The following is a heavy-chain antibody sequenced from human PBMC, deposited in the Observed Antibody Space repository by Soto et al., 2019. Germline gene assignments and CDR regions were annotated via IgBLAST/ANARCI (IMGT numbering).Heavy chain of an antibody. Sequence: SENLYLTSAVYGGSFSGYYWSCIRQPPGKGLEWIGEINHSGSTNYNPSLKSRVTISVDTSKNQFSLKLSSVTAADTAVYYCARGPRFLEWLSGYYYYMDVWGKGTTVT. V-gene: IGHV4-34*01. J-gene: IGHJ6*03. CDR3: ARGPRFLEWLSGYYYYMDV. CDR1: GGSFSGYY. D-gene: IGHD3-3*01. CDR2: INHSGST.